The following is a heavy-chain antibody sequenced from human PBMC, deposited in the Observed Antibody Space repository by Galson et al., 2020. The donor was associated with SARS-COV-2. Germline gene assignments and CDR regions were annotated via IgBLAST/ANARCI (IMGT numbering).Heavy chain of an antibody. D-gene: IGHD4-17*01. CDR1: GFTFSTYA. CDR3: AKDSGYGDYKGIDY. V-gene: IGHV3-23*01. CDR2: ISSSGGST. J-gene: IGHJ4*02. Sequence: GSLRLSCAPSGFTFSTYAMSWVRQAPGRGLECISHISSSGGSTYYADSVKGRFTISRDNSKNTLYLHMNSLRAEDTAVYYCAKDSGYGDYKGIDYWGQGTLVTVSS.